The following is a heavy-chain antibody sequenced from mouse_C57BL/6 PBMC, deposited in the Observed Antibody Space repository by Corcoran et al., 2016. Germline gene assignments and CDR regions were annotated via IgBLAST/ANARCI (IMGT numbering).Heavy chain of an antibody. CDR2: INPNNGGT. CDR3: ARRDYDYPHYYAMDY. CDR1: GYTFTDYY. D-gene: IGHD2-4*01. Sequence: EVQLQQSGPELVKPGASVKISCKASGYTFTDYYMNWVKQSHGKSLEWIGDINPNNGGTSYNQKFKGKATLTVDKSSSTAYMELRSLTSEDSAVYYCARRDYDYPHYYAMDYWGQGTSVTVSS. J-gene: IGHJ4*01. V-gene: IGHV1-26*01.